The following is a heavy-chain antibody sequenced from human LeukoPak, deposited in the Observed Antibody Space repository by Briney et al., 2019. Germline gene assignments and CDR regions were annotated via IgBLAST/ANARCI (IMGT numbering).Heavy chain of an antibody. D-gene: IGHD1-14*01. Sequence: SETLSLTCTVSGGSISSYYWSWIRQPPGKGLEWIGYIYYSGSTNYNPSLKSRVSISVDTSKNQFSLKLTSVTAADTAVYYCARAPEYGLYYFDYWDQGTLVTVSS. J-gene: IGHJ4*02. V-gene: IGHV4-59*12. CDR3: ARAPEYGLYYFDY. CDR2: IYYSGST. CDR1: GGSISSYY.